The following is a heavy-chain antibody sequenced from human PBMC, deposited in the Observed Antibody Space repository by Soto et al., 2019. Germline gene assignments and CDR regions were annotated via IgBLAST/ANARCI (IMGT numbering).Heavy chain of an antibody. Sequence: EVQLLESGGGLVQPGGSLRLSCAASGFAFTTYTLNWVRQAPGKGLEWVSGIFGDGSRAYYADSVKGRFTISRDQSKTTLSLQMNDVRAEDTARYYCVKDLIPDGFWNFDSWGQGTPVTVSS. V-gene: IGHV3-23*01. CDR2: IFGDGSRA. D-gene: IGHD3-16*01. J-gene: IGHJ4*02. CDR3: VKDLIPDGFWNFDS. CDR1: GFAFTTYT.